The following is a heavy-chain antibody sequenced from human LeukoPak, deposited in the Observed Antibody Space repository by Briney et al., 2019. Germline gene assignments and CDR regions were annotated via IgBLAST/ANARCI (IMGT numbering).Heavy chain of an antibody. D-gene: IGHD3-22*01. J-gene: IGHJ5*02. CDR3: ARNLGQYYDTSDNWFDP. V-gene: IGHV3-23*01. Sequence: GGSLRLSCAASGFTFSTYAMSWVRQAPGKGLVWVSGISGSGGNTYYADSAKGRFTISRDNAKNTLNLQMNSLRAEDTAVYYCARNLGQYYDTSDNWFDPWGQGTLVTVSS. CDR1: GFTFSTYA. CDR2: ISGSGGNT.